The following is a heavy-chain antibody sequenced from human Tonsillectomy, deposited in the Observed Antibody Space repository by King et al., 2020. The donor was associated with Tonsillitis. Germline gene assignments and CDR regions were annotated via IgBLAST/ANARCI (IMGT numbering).Heavy chain of an antibody. J-gene: IGHJ1*01. CDR1: GFTFSTYA. V-gene: IGHV3-23*04. Sequence: VQLVESGGGLVQPGGSLRLSCAASGFTFSTYAMTWVRQAPGKGLEWVSAISGSGGGTHYADSVKGRFTISRDNSKNTLYLVMNSLRAEDTAVYYCAKHDYIWGSFQHWGQGTLATVSS. D-gene: IGHD3-16*01. CDR3: AKHDYIWGSFQH. CDR2: ISGSGGGT.